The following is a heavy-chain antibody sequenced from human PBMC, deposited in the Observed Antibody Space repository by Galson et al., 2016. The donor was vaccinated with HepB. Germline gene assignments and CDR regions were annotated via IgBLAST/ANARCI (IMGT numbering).Heavy chain of an antibody. V-gene: IGHV4-4*02. D-gene: IGHD2-2*01. Sequence: ETLSLTCTVSGDSVISSNWWNWVRQPPGKGLEWIGEIFHSGGPNYNPSLKSRVTISLDKSNNHISLRLSSVTAADTAVYYCTRARRYCSSISCYLAPWGQGALVTGSS. CDR3: TRARRYCSSISCYLAP. CDR1: GDSVISSNW. J-gene: IGHJ5*02. CDR2: IFHSGGP.